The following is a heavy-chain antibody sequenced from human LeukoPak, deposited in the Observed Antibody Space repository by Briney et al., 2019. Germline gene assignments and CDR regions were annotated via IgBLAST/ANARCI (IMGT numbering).Heavy chain of an antibody. Sequence: GRSLRLSCAASGFTFSSYAMLWVRQAPGKGLEWVAVISYDGSNKYYADSVKGRFTISRDNSKDTLYLQMNSLRAEDTAVYYCARRPLGATIVFDYWGQGNLVTVST. CDR2: ISYDGSNK. CDR3: ARRPLGATIVFDY. D-gene: IGHD5-12*01. J-gene: IGHJ4*02. V-gene: IGHV3-30-3*01. CDR1: GFTFSSYA.